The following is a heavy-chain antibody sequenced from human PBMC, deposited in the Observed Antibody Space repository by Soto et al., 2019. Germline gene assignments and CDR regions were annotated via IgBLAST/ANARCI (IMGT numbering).Heavy chain of an antibody. CDR2: ISNDGSNK. CDR3: AREYSLAVLAPGY. CDR1: GFTFSSYA. J-gene: IGHJ4*02. Sequence: GGSLRLSCAASGFTFSSYAMHWVRQAPGKGLEWVAVISNDGSNKHYADSVKGRFTISRDNSKNTLYLQMSSLRADDTAVYYCAREYSLAVLAPGYWGQGTLVTVS. V-gene: IGHV3-30-3*01. D-gene: IGHD2-8*02.